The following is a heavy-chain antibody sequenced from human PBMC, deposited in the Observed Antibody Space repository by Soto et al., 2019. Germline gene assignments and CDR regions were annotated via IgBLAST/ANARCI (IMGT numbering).Heavy chain of an antibody. Sequence: QAQLGQSGAEVKKPGASVKVSCKASGYTFTGNYMHWVRQAPGQGLEWMGWINPNSGGTNYAQKFQGRVTVTRDTSISTAYMELSRLRSDDTAVYYCARDGDSSSPFDIWGQGTMVTVSS. CDR3: ARDGDSSSPFDI. CDR2: INPNSGGT. J-gene: IGHJ3*02. D-gene: IGHD6-6*01. V-gene: IGHV1-2*02. CDR1: GYTFTGNY.